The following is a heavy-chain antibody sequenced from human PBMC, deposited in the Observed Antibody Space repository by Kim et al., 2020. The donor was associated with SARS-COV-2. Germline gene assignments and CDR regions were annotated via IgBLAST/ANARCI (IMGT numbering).Heavy chain of an antibody. CDR1: GGTFSSYA. V-gene: IGHV1-69*13. D-gene: IGHD2-15*01. Sequence: SVKVSCKASGGTFSSYAISWVRQAPGQGLEWMGGIIPIFGTANYAQKFQGRVTITADDSTSTAYMELSSLRSEDTAVYYCARKRGYCSGGSCYKNRLFHFDIWGQGTMVTVSS. J-gene: IGHJ3*02. CDR3: ARKRGYCSGGSCYKNRLFHFDI. CDR2: IIPIFGTA.